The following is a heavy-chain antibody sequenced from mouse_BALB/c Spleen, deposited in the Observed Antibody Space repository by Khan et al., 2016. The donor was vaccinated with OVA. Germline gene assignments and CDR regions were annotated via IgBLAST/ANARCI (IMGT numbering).Heavy chain of an antibody. Sequence: QVQLKQSGPGLVAPSQSLYITCTVSGFSLSRYHIHWVRQPPGKGLECLGMIWGGGDTDYNSTLKSRMSISKDNSKSHVFLKVNSRQTNDSAMNHRARAYYGYDGDYAMENWGQGTSVTVFS. CDR3: ARAYYGYDGDYAMEN. CDR1: GFSLSRYH. V-gene: IGHV2-6-4*01. CDR2: IWGGGDT. J-gene: IGHJ4*01. D-gene: IGHD2-14*01.